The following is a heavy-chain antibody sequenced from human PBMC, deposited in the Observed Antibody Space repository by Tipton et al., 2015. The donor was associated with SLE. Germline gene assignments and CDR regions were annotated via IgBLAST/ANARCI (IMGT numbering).Heavy chain of an antibody. CDR3: ARGMVTWRGAIIGVDV. V-gene: IGHV4-61*02. CDR1: GDSMNSGSLY. J-gene: IGHJ6*02. CDR2: IYTTGSP. Sequence: TLSPTCTVSGDSMNSGSLYWSWIRQPAGKGLQWIGRIYTTGSPNYNPSLKSRVTISVDPAKNQFSLKLTSVTAPDTAVYYCARGMVTWRGAIIGVDVWGQGTTVNVSS. D-gene: IGHD2-21*02.